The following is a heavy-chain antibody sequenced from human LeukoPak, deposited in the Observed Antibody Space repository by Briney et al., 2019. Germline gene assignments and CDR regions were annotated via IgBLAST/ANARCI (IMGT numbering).Heavy chain of an antibody. CDR2: IIPIFGTA. CDR1: GGTFSSYA. J-gene: IGHJ5*02. CDR3: ARQEMVAATIGSYWFDP. Sequence: SVKVSCKASGGTFSSYAISWVRQAPGQGLEWMGGIIPIFGTANYAQKFQGRVTITTDESTSTAYMELSSLRSEDTAVYYCARQEMVAATIGSYWFDPWGQGTLVTVSS. V-gene: IGHV1-69*05. D-gene: IGHD2-15*01.